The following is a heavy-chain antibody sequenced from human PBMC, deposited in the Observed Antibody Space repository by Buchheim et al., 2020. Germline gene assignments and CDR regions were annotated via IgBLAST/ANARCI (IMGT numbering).Heavy chain of an antibody. CDR3: VSTVFGEPHY. V-gene: IGHV3-74*01. D-gene: IGHD3-3*01. CDR2: INSGGGFT. CDR1: GFTFSSQW. Sequence: EVQLVESGGGLVRPGGSLRLSCAASGFTFSSQWMHWVRQAPGKGLVWVSRINSGGGFTTYADSVKGRFTISRDTATNTLHLQMNSLRAEDTAVYYCVSTVFGEPHYWGQGTL. J-gene: IGHJ4*02.